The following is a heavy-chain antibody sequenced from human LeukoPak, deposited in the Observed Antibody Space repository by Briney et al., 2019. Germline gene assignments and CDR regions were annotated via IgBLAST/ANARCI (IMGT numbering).Heavy chain of an antibody. CDR3: ARNQQLGGHSYYYYGMDV. Sequence: GGSLRLSCVGSGFTSIAYALTWARQAPGKGLEWVSGISGGGVTTYYADSVKGRFTISKDNSKNTLYLQMNSLRADDTAIYYCARNQQLGGHSYYYYGMDVWGQGTTVTVSS. CDR2: ISGGGVTT. D-gene: IGHD3-16*01. V-gene: IGHV3-23*01. J-gene: IGHJ6*02. CDR1: GFTSIAYA.